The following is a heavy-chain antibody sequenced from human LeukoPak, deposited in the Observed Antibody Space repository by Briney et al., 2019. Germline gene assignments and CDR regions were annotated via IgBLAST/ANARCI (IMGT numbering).Heavy chain of an antibody. V-gene: IGHV4-39*01. Sequence: SETLSLTCTVSGGSISSSSYYWGWIRQPPGKGLEWIGSIYYSGSTYYNPSLKSRVTISVDTSKNQFSLKLSPVTAADTAVYYCARHEGHIVVVPAAKAPDYYYYYMDVWGKGTTVTVSS. CDR2: IYYSGST. CDR1: GGSISSSSYY. CDR3: ARHEGHIVVVPAAKAPDYYYYYMDV. J-gene: IGHJ6*03. D-gene: IGHD2-2*01.